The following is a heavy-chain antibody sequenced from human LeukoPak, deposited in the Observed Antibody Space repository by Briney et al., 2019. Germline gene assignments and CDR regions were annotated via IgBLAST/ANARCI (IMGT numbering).Heavy chain of an antibody. CDR3: ARFPYSGSLYLYFDY. CDR1: GGSITTSF. Sequence: PSETLSLTCAVYGGSITTSFWSWIRQPPGKGLEWIGEITQTGSTIYSPSLQSRVSISRDASKNQLSLKLRSVTAADTAVYYRARFPYSGSLYLYFDYWSQGSLVTISS. CDR2: ITQTGST. J-gene: IGHJ4*02. D-gene: IGHD1-26*01. V-gene: IGHV4-34*01.